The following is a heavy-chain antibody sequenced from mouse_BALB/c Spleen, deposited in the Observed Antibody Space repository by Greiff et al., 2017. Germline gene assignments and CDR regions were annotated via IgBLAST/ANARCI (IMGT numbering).Heavy chain of an antibody. CDR2: INSNGGST. D-gene: IGHD6-1*01. CDR1: GFTFSSYG. CDR3: ARVPLPRHFDY. V-gene: IGHV5-6-3*01. Sequence: EVQGVESGGGLVQPGGSLKLSCAASGFTFSSYGMSWVRQSPDKRLELVATINSNGGSTYYPDSVKGRFTISRDNAKNTLYLQMSSLKSEDTAMYYCARVPLPRHFDYWGQGTTLTVSS. J-gene: IGHJ2*01.